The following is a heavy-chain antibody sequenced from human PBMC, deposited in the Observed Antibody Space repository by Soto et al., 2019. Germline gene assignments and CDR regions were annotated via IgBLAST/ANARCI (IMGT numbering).Heavy chain of an antibody. D-gene: IGHD3-9*01. V-gene: IGHV1-69*13. Sequence: GASVKVSCKVSGYTLTELSMHWVRQAPGQGLEWMGGIIPIFGTANYAQKFQGRVTITADESTSTAYMELSSLRSEDTAVYYCARVEDILTPSPHFDYWGQGTLVTVSS. J-gene: IGHJ4*02. CDR3: ARVEDILTPSPHFDY. CDR1: GYTLTELS. CDR2: IIPIFGTA.